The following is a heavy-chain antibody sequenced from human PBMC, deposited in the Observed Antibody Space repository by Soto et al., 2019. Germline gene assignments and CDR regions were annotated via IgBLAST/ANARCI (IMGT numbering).Heavy chain of an antibody. CDR3: AKDGYYNGFDV. V-gene: IGHV3-7*01. Sequence: GGSLRLSCEASGLTFSRYWMSWVRQAPGKGLEWVANIKQDGSEKYYVDSVKGRFTISRDNAKNSLYLQMNSLRVEDTAVYHCAKDGYYNGFDVSGQGTTVTVSS. CDR2: IKQDGSEK. CDR1: GLTFSRYW. J-gene: IGHJ6*02.